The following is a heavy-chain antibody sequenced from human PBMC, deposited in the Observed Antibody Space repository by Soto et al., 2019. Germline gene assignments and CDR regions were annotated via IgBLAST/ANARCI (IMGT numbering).Heavy chain of an antibody. CDR2: INANSGDT. J-gene: IGHJ4*02. Sequence: ASVKVSGKASGYTFSGHYMHWIRQAPGQGPEWLGWINANSGDTDRAPKFQDRLTMTRDTSISTAYMELSRLRSDDTAVYYCARGGALDGTSPPFNHWGQGTLVTVSS. D-gene: IGHD6-19*01. V-gene: IGHV1-2*02. CDR3: ARGGALDGTSPPFNH. CDR1: GYTFSGHY.